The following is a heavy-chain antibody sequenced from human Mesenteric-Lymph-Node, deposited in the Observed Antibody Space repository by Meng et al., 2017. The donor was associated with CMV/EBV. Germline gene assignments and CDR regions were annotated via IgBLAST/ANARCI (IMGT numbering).Heavy chain of an antibody. V-gene: IGHV3-11*04. Sequence: GESLKISCAASGFTFSDYYMSWIRQAPGKGLEWVSYISSSGSTIYYADSVKGRFTISRDNAKNSLYLQMNSLRAEDTAVYYCARDILYCSSTSCYFSRPYYYYYYGMDVWGQGTTVTVSS. CDR1: GFTFSDYY. D-gene: IGHD2-2*01. CDR3: ARDILYCSSTSCYFSRPYYYYYYGMDV. CDR2: ISSSGSTI. J-gene: IGHJ6*02.